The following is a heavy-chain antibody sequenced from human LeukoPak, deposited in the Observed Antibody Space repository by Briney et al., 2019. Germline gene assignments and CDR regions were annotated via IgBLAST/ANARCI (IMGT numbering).Heavy chain of an antibody. D-gene: IGHD6-13*01. J-gene: IGHJ4*02. CDR1: GFTVSSNY. CDR2: IYSGGST. Sequence: GGSLRLSCAASGFTVSSNYMSWVRQAPGKGLEWVSVIYSGGSTYYADSVKGRFTISRDNSKNTLYLQTNSLRAEGTAVYYCARGAESQQLPDWGQGTLVTVSS. CDR3: ARGAESQQLPD. V-gene: IGHV3-66*01.